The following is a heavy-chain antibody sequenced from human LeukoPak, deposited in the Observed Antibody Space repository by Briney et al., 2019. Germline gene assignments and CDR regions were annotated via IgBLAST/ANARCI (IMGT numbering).Heavy chain of an antibody. D-gene: IGHD1-20*01. CDR2: TIPIFGTA. J-gene: IGHJ4*02. V-gene: IGHV1-69*13. CDR3: ARGRGITGYFDY. Sequence: ASVKVSCKASGGTFSSYAISWVRQAPGQGLEWMGGTIPIFGTANYAQKFQGRVTITADESTSTAYMELSSLRSEDTAVYYCARGRGITGYFDYWGQGTLVTVSS. CDR1: GGTFSSYA.